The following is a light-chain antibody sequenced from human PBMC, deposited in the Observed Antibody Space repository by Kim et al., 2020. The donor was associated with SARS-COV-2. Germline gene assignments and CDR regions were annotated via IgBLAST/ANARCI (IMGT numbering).Light chain of an antibody. Sequence: GQSITISCTGTSSDVGSCNLVSWYQQHPGKAPKLMIYDVSKRPSGVSNRFSGSKSGNTASLTISGLQAEDEAAYYCSSFATTSRLVFGGGTQLTVL. CDR3: SSFATTSRLV. CDR2: DVS. J-gene: IGLJ3*02. CDR1: SSDVGSCNL. V-gene: IGLV2-14*02.